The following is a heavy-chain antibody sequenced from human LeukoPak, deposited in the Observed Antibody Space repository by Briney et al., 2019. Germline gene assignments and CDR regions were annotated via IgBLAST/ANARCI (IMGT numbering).Heavy chain of an antibody. CDR2: ISYDGSNK. Sequence: PGGSLRLSCAASGFTFSSFALHWVRQAPGKGLEWVAVISYDGSNKYYADSVKGRFTISRDYSMNTLYLQMDSLRDEDTAVYYCARDRDYAFDYWGQGTLVTVSS. V-gene: IGHV3-30-3*01. CDR3: ARDRDYAFDY. D-gene: IGHD4-17*01. J-gene: IGHJ4*02. CDR1: GFTFSSFA.